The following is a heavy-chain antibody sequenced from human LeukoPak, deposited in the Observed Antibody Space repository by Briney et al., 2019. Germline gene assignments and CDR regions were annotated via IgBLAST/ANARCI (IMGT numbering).Heavy chain of an antibody. Sequence: SETLSLTCTVSGGSINSSSYYWGWIRQPPGEALEWIGSIYHSGYTYYNPSLKSRVTISVDTSKNQFSLELSSVTAADTAVYYCAKHYPGSGWYRGFNYWGQGTLVTVSS. D-gene: IGHD6-19*01. CDR3: AKHYPGSGWYRGFNY. J-gene: IGHJ4*02. V-gene: IGHV4-39*01. CDR1: GGSINSSSYY. CDR2: IYHSGYT.